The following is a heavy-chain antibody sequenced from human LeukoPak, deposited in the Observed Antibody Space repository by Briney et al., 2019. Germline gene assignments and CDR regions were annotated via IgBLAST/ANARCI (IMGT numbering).Heavy chain of an antibody. CDR3: ARGTTALMDV. J-gene: IGHJ6*03. D-gene: IGHD2-21*02. CDR2: ISSGTSFI. V-gene: IGHV3-21*01. CDR1: GFPFSSYS. Sequence: GGSLRLSCAASGFPFSSYSMNWARQAAGKGLEWVSSISSGTSFIYYADSVKGRFTISRDNAKNSLYLQMNSLRAEDTAVYYCARGTTALMDVWGRGTTVTVSS.